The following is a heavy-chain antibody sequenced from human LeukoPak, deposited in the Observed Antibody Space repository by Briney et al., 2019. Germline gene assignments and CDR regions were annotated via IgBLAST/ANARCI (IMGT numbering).Heavy chain of an antibody. CDR1: GFTFSNYW. J-gene: IGHJ4*02. CDR3: ARDVYGLGDY. CDR2: INSDGSGP. D-gene: IGHD1-14*01. V-gene: IGHV3-74*01. Sequence: GGSLRLSCVASGFTFSNYWMHWVRQDPEKGLMWVSKINSDGSGPDYADYVKGRFTISRDNAENTLYLQMNSLLAEDTAVYYCARDVYGLGDYWGQGTLVTVSS.